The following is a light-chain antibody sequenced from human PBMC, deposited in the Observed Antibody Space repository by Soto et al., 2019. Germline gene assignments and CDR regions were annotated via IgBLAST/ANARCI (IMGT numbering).Light chain of an antibody. CDR2: GAS. J-gene: IGKJ3*01. CDR1: QSVRSS. Sequence: EIVLTQSPGTLSLSPGEGVTLSCRASQSVRSSLAWYQQKPGQAPRLLIYGASTRATGIPARFSGSGSGTDFTLTITSLQSEDFAVYYCQQYDNWPGFGPGTKVDIK. CDR3: QQYDNWPG. V-gene: IGKV3-15*01.